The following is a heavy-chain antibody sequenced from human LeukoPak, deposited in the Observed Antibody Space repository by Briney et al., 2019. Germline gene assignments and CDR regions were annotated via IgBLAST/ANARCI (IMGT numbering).Heavy chain of an antibody. Sequence: KTSETLSLTCTVSGYSISSGYYWGWIRQPPGKGLEWIGSIYHSGSTYYNPSLKSRVTISVDTSKNQFSLKLSSVTAADTAVYYCARVPRDCSSTSCYPAAFDIWGQGTMVTVSS. V-gene: IGHV4-38-2*02. J-gene: IGHJ3*02. D-gene: IGHD2-2*01. CDR1: GYSISSGYY. CDR3: ARVPRDCSSTSCYPAAFDI. CDR2: IYHSGST.